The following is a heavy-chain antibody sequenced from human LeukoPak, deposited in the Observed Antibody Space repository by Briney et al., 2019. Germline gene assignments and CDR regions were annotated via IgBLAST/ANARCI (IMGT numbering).Heavy chain of an antibody. J-gene: IGHJ3*02. CDR2: ITGTADKT. V-gene: IGHV3-23*01. D-gene: IGHD6-19*01. CDR1: GFTFTNYV. CDR3: ARRGGSRGWGAFDI. Sequence: PGGSLRLSCAASGFTFTNYVMNWVRQAPGMGLEWVSSITGTADKTYDADSVKGRFTISRDNSKNTLSLQMSSLKVEDTAIHYCARRGGSRGWGAFDIWGQGTIVTVSS.